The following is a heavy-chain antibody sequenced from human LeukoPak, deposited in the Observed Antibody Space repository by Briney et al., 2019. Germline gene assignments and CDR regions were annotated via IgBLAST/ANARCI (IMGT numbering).Heavy chain of an antibody. CDR2: IYYSGST. CDR3: ARAPLLWFGESDNWFDP. CDR1: GGSISSYY. V-gene: IGHV4-39*07. J-gene: IGHJ5*02. Sequence: KPSETLSLTCTVSGGSISSYYWSWIRQPPGKGLEWIGSIYYSGSTYYNPSLKSRVTISVDTSKNQFSLKLSSVTAADTAVYYCARAPLLWFGESDNWFDPWGQGTLVTVSS. D-gene: IGHD3-10*01.